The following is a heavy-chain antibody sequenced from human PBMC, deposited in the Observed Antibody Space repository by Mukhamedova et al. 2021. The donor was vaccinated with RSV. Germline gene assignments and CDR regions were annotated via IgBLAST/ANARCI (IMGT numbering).Heavy chain of an antibody. J-gene: IGHJ4*02. Sequence: SWIRQPPGKGLEWIGNIYYSGSTNYNPSLKSRVTISVDTSKNQFSLKLSSVTAADTAVYYCARVPGYKTFDSWGQGTLVTVSS. CDR3: ARVPGYKTFDS. CDR2: IYYSGST. D-gene: IGHD5-24*01. V-gene: IGHV4-59*01.